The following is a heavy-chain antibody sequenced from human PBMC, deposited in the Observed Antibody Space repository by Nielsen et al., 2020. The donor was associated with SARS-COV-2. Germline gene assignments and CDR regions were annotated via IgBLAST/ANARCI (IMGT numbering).Heavy chain of an antibody. J-gene: IGHJ6*03. V-gene: IGHV1-3*01. Sequence: ASVKVSCKASGYTFSTYAMHWVRQAPGQRLEWMGWINAGNGNTKYSQKFQGRVTITRDTSASTAYMEVRSLRSEDTAVYYCASGERGPYYMDVWGKGTTVTVSS. CDR1: GYTFSTYA. CDR3: ASGERGPYYMDV. CDR2: INAGNGNT. D-gene: IGHD1-26*01.